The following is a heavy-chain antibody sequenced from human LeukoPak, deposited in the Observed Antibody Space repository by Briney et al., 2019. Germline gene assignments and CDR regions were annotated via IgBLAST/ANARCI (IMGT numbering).Heavy chain of an antibody. CDR2: INHSGST. CDR1: GGSFSGYY. J-gene: IGHJ6*03. CDR3: ARGRSCKVSSTSCYALTNYYYYRDV. V-gene: IGHV4-34*01. Sequence: PSETLSLTCAVYGGSFSGYYWSWIRQPPGKGLEWIGEINHSGSTNYNPSLKSRVTISVDTSKNQFSLKLSSVTAADTAVYYCARGRSCKVSSTSCYALTNYYYYRDVWGKGPRSPSP. D-gene: IGHD2-2*01.